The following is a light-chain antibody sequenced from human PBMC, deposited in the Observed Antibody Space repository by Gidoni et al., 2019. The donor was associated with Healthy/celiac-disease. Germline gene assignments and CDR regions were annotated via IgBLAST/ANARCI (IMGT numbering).Light chain of an antibody. V-gene: IGKV1-39*01. CDR3: QQSYSTPLT. CDR2: AAS. J-gene: IGKJ4*01. Sequence: DIQMTQSPSSLSASVGDRVTITCRASQSISSYLNWYQQKPGKAPKVLIYAASSLQSGFPSRFSASGSGPDFTLTISSLQPEDFATYYCQQSYSTPLTFGGGTKVEIK. CDR1: QSISSY.